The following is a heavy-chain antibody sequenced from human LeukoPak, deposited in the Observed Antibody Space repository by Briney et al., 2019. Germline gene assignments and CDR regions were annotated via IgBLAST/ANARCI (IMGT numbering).Heavy chain of an antibody. Sequence: GGSLRLSCAASGFTFDDYAMHWVRQAPEKGLEWVSGISWNSGSIGYADSVKGRFTISRDNAKNSLYLQMNSLRAEDTALYYCAKDIGYCSGGSCYYYYAMDVWGQGTTVTVSS. CDR1: GFTFDDYA. V-gene: IGHV3-9*01. CDR3: AKDIGYCSGGSCYYYYAMDV. J-gene: IGHJ6*02. CDR2: ISWNSGSI. D-gene: IGHD2-15*01.